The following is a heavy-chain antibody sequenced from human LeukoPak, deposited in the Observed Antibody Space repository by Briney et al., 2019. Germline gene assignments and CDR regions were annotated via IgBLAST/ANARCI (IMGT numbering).Heavy chain of an antibody. Sequence: ASVKVSCKASGYTFTSYGISWVRQAPGQGLEWMGWISAYNGNTNYAQKLQGRVTMTTDTSTSTAYMELRSLRSDDTAVYYCARDVPPLTTNYSSYYYYYMDVWGKGTTVTVSS. V-gene: IGHV1-18*01. CDR3: ARDVPPLTTNYSSYYYYYMDV. CDR2: ISAYNGNT. CDR1: GYTFTSYG. J-gene: IGHJ6*03. D-gene: IGHD5-24*01.